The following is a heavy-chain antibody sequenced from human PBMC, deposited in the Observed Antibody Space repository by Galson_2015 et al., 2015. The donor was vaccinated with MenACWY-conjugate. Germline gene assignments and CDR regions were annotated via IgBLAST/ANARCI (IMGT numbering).Heavy chain of an antibody. J-gene: IGHJ4*02. Sequence: SLRLSCAASGFTFSSYSMNWVRQAPGKGLEWVSAIYPNGVTTYYAESVKGRFTISRDNSKNTVYLQMNSLRAEDTAVYYCAKDRQPDSGWNFDYWGQGTLVTVSS. D-gene: IGHD6-19*01. CDR3: AKDRQPDSGWNFDY. CDR1: GFTFSSYS. V-gene: IGHV3-23*01. CDR2: IYPNGVTT.